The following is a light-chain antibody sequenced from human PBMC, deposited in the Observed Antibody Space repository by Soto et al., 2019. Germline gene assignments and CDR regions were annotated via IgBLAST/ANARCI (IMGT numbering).Light chain of an antibody. J-gene: IGLJ3*02. Sequence: SYELTQPPSVSVSPGQTATITCSGDALPKKFAFWYQQKSGQAPVLVIYEDSKRPSGIPERFSGSSSGTMAALTISGARVEDEADYYCYSTGSGDHSWVFGGGTQLTVL. CDR2: EDS. CDR3: YSTGSGDHSWV. V-gene: IGLV3-10*01. CDR1: ALPKKF.